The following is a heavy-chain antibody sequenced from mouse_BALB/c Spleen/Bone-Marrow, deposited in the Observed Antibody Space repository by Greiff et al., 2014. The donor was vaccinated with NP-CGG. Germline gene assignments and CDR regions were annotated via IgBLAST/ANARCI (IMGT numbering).Heavy chain of an antibody. J-gene: IGHJ2*01. D-gene: IGHD1-1*01. V-gene: IGHV14-3*02. CDR3: ARYYYGSSYFDY. CDR2: IDPANGNT. CDR1: GFNIKDTY. Sequence: EVQLQQSGAELVKPGASVKLSCTASGFNIKDTYMPWVKQRPEQGLEWIGRIDPANGNTKYDPKFQGKATITADTSSNTAYLQLSSLTSEDTAVYYCARYYYGSSYFDYWGQGTTLTVSS.